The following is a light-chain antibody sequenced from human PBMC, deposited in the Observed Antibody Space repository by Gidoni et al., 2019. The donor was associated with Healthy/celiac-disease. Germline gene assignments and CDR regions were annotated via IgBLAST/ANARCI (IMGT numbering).Light chain of an antibody. CDR2: GAS. V-gene: IGKV3-15*01. J-gene: IGKJ3*01. CDR3: QQYNNWPFT. CDR1: QSVSSN. Sequence: EIVFTQSPATLSVSPGERATLSCRASQSVSSNLAWYQQKPGQAPRLLIYGASTRATGIPTRFSGSGSGTEFTLTISSLQSEDFAVYYCQQYNNWPFTFGPGTKVDIK.